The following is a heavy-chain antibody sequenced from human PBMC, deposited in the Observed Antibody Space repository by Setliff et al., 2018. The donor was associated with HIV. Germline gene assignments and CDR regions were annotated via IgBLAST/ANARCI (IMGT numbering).Heavy chain of an antibody. D-gene: IGHD6-13*01. V-gene: IGHV3-15*01. Sequence: GGSLRLSCAASGFSFTDVWMNWVRQAPGKGLEWVGRIKSRTDGGATDYAAPVKGRFSISRDDSKNTLYLQMNSLKIEDTAMYYCTSRPPNSSSRRFDPWGQGTLVTVSS. CDR1: GFSFTDVW. CDR2: IKSRTDGGAT. J-gene: IGHJ5*02. CDR3: TSRPPNSSSRRFDP.